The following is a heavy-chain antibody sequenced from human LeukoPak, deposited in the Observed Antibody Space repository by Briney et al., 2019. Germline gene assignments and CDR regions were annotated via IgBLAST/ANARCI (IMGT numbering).Heavy chain of an antibody. CDR2: ISGSGGST. V-gene: IGHV3-23*01. D-gene: IGHD6-13*01. CDR3: AKRAAAGTSSYYFDY. CDR1: GFTFSSYA. J-gene: IGHJ4*02. Sequence: GGSLRFSCAASGFTFSSYAMSWVRRAPGKGLEWVSAISGSGGSTYYADSVKGRFTISRDNSKNTLYLQMNSLRAEDTAVYYCAKRAAAGTSSYYFDYWGQGTLVTVSS.